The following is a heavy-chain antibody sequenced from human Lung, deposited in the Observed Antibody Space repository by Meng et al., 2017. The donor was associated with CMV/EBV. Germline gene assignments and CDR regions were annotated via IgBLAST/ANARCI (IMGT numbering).Heavy chain of an antibody. Sequence: GESLKISCAASGFTFDDYGMSWARQAPGKGLEWVSGINWNGGSTGYADSVKGRFTISRDNAKNSLYLQMNSRRAEDKALYYCARDRDPAGDAFDIWGQGTMVTVSS. D-gene: IGHD2-2*01. CDR2: INWNGGST. CDR3: ARDRDPAGDAFDI. CDR1: GFTFDDYG. V-gene: IGHV3-20*04. J-gene: IGHJ3*02.